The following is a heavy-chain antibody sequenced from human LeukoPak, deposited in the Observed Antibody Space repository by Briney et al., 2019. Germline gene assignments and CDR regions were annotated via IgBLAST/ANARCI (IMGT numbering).Heavy chain of an antibody. Sequence: GGSLRLSCAASGFTFSRYDIHCVRQAAGKGLEWVAAIAIAGDTFYAASVKGRFTISRENAKNSLYLQMNSLRAGDTAVYYCARGVDGFDPWGQGTLVTVSS. CDR1: GFTFSRYD. J-gene: IGHJ5*02. CDR2: IAIAGDT. CDR3: ARGVDGFDP. V-gene: IGHV3-13*01.